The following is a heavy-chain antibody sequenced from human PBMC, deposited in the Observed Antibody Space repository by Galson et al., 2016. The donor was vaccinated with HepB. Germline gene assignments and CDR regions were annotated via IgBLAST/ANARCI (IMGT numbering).Heavy chain of an antibody. CDR1: GFSVSSNY. CDR3: AREAIRGSSRDDFDY. CDR2: IYSGGTT. Sequence: SLRLSCAASGFSVSSNYMSWVRKVPGKGLEWVSVIYSGGTTYHADSVKGRFTISRDNTKNSLYLQMNSLRAEDTAVYYCAREAIRGSSRDDFDYWGQGTLVTVSS. J-gene: IGHJ4*02. D-gene: IGHD2-2*01. V-gene: IGHV3-53*01.